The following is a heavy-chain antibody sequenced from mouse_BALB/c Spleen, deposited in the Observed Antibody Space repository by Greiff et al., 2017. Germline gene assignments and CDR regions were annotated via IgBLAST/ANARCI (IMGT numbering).Heavy chain of an antibody. CDR1: GFTFSDYY. D-gene: IGHD2-14*01. CDR3: ARDPHRYDEGAWFAY. V-gene: IGHV5-4*02. J-gene: IGHJ3*01. Sequence: EVHLVESGGGLVKPGGSLKLSCAASGFTFSDYYMYWVRQTPEKRLEWVATISDGGSYTYYPDSVKGRFTISRDNAKNNLYLQMSSLKSEDTAMYYCARDPHRYDEGAWFAYWGQGTLVTVSA. CDR2: ISDGGSYT.